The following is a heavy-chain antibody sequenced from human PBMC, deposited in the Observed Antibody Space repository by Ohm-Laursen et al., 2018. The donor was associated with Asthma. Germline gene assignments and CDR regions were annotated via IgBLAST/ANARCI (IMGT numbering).Heavy chain of an antibody. V-gene: IGHV4-31*03. D-gene: IGHD4-23*01. J-gene: IGHJ4*02. CDR3: ARGIDYGGNHVDS. CDR2: IYYTGST. CDR1: GGSISSGSYY. Sequence: TLSLTCTVSGGSISSGSYYWSWIRQHPGRGLEWIGYIYYTGSTYYNPSLKSRVTISIDTSKNQFSLNLSSVTAADTAVYYCARGIDYGGNHVDSWGQGTLVTVSS.